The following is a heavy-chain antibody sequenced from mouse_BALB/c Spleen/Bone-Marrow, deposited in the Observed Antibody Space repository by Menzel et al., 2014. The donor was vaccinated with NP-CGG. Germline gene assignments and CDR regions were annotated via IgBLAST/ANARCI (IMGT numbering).Heavy chain of an antibody. Sequence: VQLQQSGAELAKPGASVKMSCKASGYTFTSYWMHWVKQRPGQGLEWIGYINPSTGYTEYNQKFKDKATLTADKSSSTAYMQLSSLTSEDSAVYYCASNWDLDWGQGTTLTVSS. V-gene: IGHV1-7*01. CDR1: GYTFTSYW. CDR3: ASNWDLD. J-gene: IGHJ2*01. D-gene: IGHD4-1*01. CDR2: INPSTGYT.